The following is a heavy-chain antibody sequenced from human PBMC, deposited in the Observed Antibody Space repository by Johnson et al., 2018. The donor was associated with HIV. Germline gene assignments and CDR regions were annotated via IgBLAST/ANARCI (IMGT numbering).Heavy chain of an antibody. CDR1: GFTFSSYA. J-gene: IGHJ3*02. CDR3: AGLPPGIARRAFDI. V-gene: IGHV3-30-3*01. D-gene: IGHD6-13*01. CDR2: ISYDGSNK. Sequence: QVQLVESGGGLVQPGGSLRLSCAASGFTFSSYAMHWVRQAPGKGLEWVAVISYDGSNKYYADSVKGRFTISRDNSKNTLYLQMNSLRAEDTAVYYCAGLPPGIARRAFDIWGQGTMVTVSS.